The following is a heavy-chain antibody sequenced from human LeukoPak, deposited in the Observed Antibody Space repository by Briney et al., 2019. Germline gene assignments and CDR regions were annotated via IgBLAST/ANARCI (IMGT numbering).Heavy chain of an antibody. D-gene: IGHD3-3*01. Sequence: GGSLRLSCAASGFTFSSYSMNWVRQAPGKGLEWVSSISSSSSYIYYADSVKGRFTISRDNAKNSLYQQMNSLRAEDTAVYYCATWERYDFWSGLVPWGQGTLVTVSS. V-gene: IGHV3-21*01. CDR1: GFTFSSYS. CDR3: ATWERYDFWSGLVP. CDR2: ISSSSSYI. J-gene: IGHJ5*02.